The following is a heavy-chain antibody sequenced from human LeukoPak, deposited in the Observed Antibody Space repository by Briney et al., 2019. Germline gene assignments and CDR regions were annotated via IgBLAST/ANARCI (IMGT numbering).Heavy chain of an antibody. Sequence: GGSLRLSCAASRFTFSSYWMTWVRQAPGKGLEWVANIKQDGSEQYYVGSVKGRFTISRDNTKNSLFLQMNSLRAEDTAVYYCAKAYYYDSSGYYPADYWGQGTLVTVSS. D-gene: IGHD3-22*01. CDR2: IKQDGSEQ. J-gene: IGHJ4*02. CDR3: AKAYYYDSSGYYPADY. V-gene: IGHV3-7*05. CDR1: RFTFSSYW.